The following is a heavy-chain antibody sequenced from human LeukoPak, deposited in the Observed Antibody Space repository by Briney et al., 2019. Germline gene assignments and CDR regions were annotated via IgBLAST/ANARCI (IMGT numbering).Heavy chain of an antibody. CDR3: ASGDDLRTLPFDY. CDR1: XXTXXSXA. J-gene: IGHJ4*02. V-gene: IGHV1-69*13. Sequence: SVXXSXXASXXTXXSXAXSXXRXAPGQGLXWMGGIIPIFGTANYAQKFQGRVTITADESTSTAYMELSSLRSEDTAVYYCASGDDLRTLPFDYWGQGTLVTVSS. CDR2: IIPIFGTA. D-gene: IGHD3/OR15-3a*01.